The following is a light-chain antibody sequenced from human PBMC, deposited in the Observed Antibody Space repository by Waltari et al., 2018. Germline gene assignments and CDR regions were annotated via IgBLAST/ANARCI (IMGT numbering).Light chain of an antibody. V-gene: IGKV6-21*01. CDR3: HQSGSLPFT. CDR1: QNIGTD. Sequence: ELVLTQSPDFQSATPNEKVTITCRASQNIGTDLHWYQQKPYQSPNLLIRYASRSFSGVPSRFSCSGSGTTFTLTISSLQAEDAATYYCHQSGSLPFTFGPGTKVDIK. CDR2: YAS. J-gene: IGKJ3*01.